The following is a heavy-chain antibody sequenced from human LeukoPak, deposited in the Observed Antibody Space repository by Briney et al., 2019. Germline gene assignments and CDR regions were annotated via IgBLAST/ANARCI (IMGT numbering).Heavy chain of an antibody. J-gene: IGHJ4*02. CDR1: GITFSSLW. V-gene: IGHV3-7*01. CDR2: IKEDGSEI. Sequence: GGSLRLSCAASGITFSSLWMSWVRQAPGKGLEWVANIKEDGSEIYYVESVKGRFTISRDNAKNSLYLQMNSLRVDDTAVYYCARDRETSSWSDYWGQGTLVTVSS. CDR3: ARDRETSSWSDY. D-gene: IGHD6-13*01.